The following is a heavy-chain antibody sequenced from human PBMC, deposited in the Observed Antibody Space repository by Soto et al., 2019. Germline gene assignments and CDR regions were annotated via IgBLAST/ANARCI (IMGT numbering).Heavy chain of an antibody. D-gene: IGHD5-12*01. CDR3: ARGGKMATNRYFFDY. CDR2: TYYRSKWYN. V-gene: IGHV6-1*01. CDR1: GDSVSNNSAT. J-gene: IGHJ4*02. Sequence: SQTLSLTCVISGDSVSNNSATWNWIRQSPSRGLEWLGRTYYRSKWYNDYAVSVESRITINPDTPKNQFSLHLNSVTPEDTAVYYCARGGKMATNRYFFDYWGQGTLVTVSS.